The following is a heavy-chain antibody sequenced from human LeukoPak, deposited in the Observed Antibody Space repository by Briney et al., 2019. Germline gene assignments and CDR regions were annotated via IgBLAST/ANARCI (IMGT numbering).Heavy chain of an antibody. J-gene: IGHJ4*02. CDR2: IIPILGIA. CDR3: ARGDSSGYYSFDY. CDR1: GGTFSSYT. D-gene: IGHD3-22*01. Sequence: ASVKVSCKASGGTFSSYTISWVRQAPGQGLEWMGRIIPILGIANYAQKFQGRVTITADKSTSTAYMELSSLRSEDTAVYHCARGDSSGYYSFDYWGQGTLVTVSS. V-gene: IGHV1-69*02.